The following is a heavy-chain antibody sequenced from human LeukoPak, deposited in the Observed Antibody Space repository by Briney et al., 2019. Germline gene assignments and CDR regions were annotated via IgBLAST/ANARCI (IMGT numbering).Heavy chain of an antibody. D-gene: IGHD1-7*01. CDR3: VRENWHYDY. Sequence: GASVKVSCKASGYAFNVNYTHWVRQAPGQGLEWMGWIHPDSGATNYAQKFQGRVTLTRDRSITTLYMELSSLRSDDTAIYYCVRENWHYDYWGQGTQATVSS. V-gene: IGHV1-2*02. CDR2: IHPDSGAT. J-gene: IGHJ4*02. CDR1: GYAFNVNY.